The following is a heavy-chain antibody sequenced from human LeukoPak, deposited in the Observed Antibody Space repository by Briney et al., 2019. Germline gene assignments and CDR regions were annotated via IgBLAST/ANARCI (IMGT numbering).Heavy chain of an antibody. J-gene: IGHJ5*01. D-gene: IGHD3-3*01. CDR3: ARDNDGYYSGWFDS. V-gene: IGHV3-21*01. CDR1: GFIFSSYS. CDR2: ISGSSNYI. Sequence: GGSLRLSCAASGFIFSSYSMNWVRQAPGKGLEWVSGISGSSNYIYYADSVKGRFTISRDTAKNSPYLQMNSLRAEDTAVYYCARDNDGYYSGWFDSWGQGTLVTVSS.